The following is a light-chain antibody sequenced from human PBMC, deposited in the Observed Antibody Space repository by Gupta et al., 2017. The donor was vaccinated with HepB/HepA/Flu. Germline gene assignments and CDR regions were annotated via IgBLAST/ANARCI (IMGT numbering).Light chain of an antibody. CDR3: QQSYTTPWT. V-gene: IGKV1-39*01. Sequence: IQMTQSPSSMSASVGDRVTITCRASQNIKNYVHWYQQKPGKAPDLLIYAASSLQSGVPSRFSGSGSGTDFTLTITSLQPEDFATYYCQQSYTTPWTFGQGTKVDIK. CDR2: AAS. CDR1: QNIKNY. J-gene: IGKJ1*01.